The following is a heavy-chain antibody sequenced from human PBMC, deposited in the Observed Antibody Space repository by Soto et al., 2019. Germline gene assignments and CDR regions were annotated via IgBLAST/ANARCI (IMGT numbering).Heavy chain of an antibody. D-gene: IGHD3-3*01. CDR2: IYYSGST. Sequence: PSETLSLTCTVSGGSVSSGSYYWGWIRQPPGKGMEWIGYIYYSGSTNYNPSLKSRVTISVDTSKNQFSLKLSSVTAADTAVYYCARSXTIFGVVQSIAAYGMDVWGQGTTVTVSS. J-gene: IGHJ6*02. V-gene: IGHV4-61*01. CDR3: ARSXTIFGVVQSIAAYGMDV. CDR1: GGSVSSGSYY.